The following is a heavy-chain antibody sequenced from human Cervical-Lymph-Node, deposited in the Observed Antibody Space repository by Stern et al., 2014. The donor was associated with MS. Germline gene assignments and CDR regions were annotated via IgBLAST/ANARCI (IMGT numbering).Heavy chain of an antibody. CDR3: ARDTHGVGLVPKGGMDV. CDR2: INPDGGGT. Sequence: VQLVESGAEVKKPGASVKVACRTSGYTFTSHSLHWARQAPGQGLEWMGIINPDGGGTKTAQKFQGRVTMTRDTSTSTVYMQLSSLRSEDTAVYYCARDTHGVGLVPKGGMDVWGQGTTVIVSS. J-gene: IGHJ6*02. CDR1: GYTFTSHS. V-gene: IGHV1-46*01. D-gene: IGHD2-8*01.